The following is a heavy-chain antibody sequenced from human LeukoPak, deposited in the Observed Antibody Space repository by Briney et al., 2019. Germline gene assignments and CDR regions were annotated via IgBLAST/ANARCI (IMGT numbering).Heavy chain of an antibody. CDR3: ARSVAAAANIDY. V-gene: IGHV3-30*04. CDR1: GFTFSSYA. J-gene: IGHJ4*02. Sequence: GGSLRLSCAASGFTFSSYAMHWVRQAPGKGLEWVAVISYDGSNKYYADSVKGRFTISRDNSKNTLYLQMNSLRAEDTAVYYCARSVAAAANIDYWGQGTLVTVSS. CDR2: ISYDGSNK. D-gene: IGHD6-13*01.